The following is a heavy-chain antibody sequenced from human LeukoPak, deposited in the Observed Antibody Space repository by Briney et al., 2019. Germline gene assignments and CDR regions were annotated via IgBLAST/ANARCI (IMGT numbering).Heavy chain of an antibody. CDR3: ARSTDIVVVPAAMPANGAFDI. J-gene: IGHJ3*02. D-gene: IGHD2-2*01. CDR2: INHSGST. V-gene: IGHV4-34*01. CDR1: GESFSYNY. Sequence: SETLSLTCAVSGESFSYNYWTWVRQPPGKGLEWIGEINHSGSTNYNPSLKSRVTISVDTSKNQFSLKLSSVTAADTAVYYCARSTDIVVVPAAMPANGAFDIWGQGTMVTVSS.